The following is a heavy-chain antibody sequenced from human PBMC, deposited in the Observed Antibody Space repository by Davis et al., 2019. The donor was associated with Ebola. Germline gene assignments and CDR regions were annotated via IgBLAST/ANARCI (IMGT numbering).Heavy chain of an antibody. CDR1: GYPFSVYW. Sequence: GESLKISCKGSGYPFSVYWIAWVRQMPGKGLEWLGVIYPGDSDTRYSPSFQGQVTISVDTSIDTAYLQWHSLKASDSAMYYCARGILASSVVYDAFLNWGQGTLVTVSS. D-gene: IGHD1-26*01. CDR2: IYPGDSDT. CDR3: ARGILASSVVYDAFLN. J-gene: IGHJ3*02. V-gene: IGHV5-51*01.